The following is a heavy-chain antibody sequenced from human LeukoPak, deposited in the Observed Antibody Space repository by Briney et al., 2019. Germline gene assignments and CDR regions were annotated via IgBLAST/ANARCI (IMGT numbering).Heavy chain of an antibody. V-gene: IGHV4-4*02. CDR2: IYHSGST. CDR1: GGSISSSTNW. CDR3: AKSGYNRFDY. J-gene: IGHJ4*02. Sequence: SGTLSLTCAVSGGSISSSTNWWSWVRQPPGKGLEWIGEIYHSGSTNYNPSLKSRITISVDKSQNQFSLKVNSLTAADTAVYYCAKSGYNRFDYWGQGTLVTVSS. D-gene: IGHD5-24*01.